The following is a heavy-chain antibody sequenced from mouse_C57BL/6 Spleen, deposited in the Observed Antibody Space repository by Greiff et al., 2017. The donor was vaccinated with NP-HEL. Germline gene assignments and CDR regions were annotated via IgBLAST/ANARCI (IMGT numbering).Heavy chain of an antibody. CDR3: ARSRYYDYDGGAMDY. V-gene: IGHV1-22*01. CDR1: GYTFTDYN. D-gene: IGHD2-4*01. CDR2: INPNNGGT. J-gene: IGHJ4*01. Sequence: VQLQQSGPELVKPGASVKMSCKASGYTFTDYNMHWVKQSHGKSLEWIGYINPNNGGTSYNQKFKGKATLTVNKSSSTAYMELRSLTSEDSAVYYCARSRYYDYDGGAMDYWGQGTSVTVSS.